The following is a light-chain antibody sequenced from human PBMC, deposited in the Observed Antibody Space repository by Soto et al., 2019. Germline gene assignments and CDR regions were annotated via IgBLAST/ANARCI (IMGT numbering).Light chain of an antibody. CDR2: AAS. CDR3: QQYGSSPLT. Sequence: EIVLTQSPGTLSLSPGERAALSCRASQSIDSNYLAWYQQKPGQAPRLLIYAASSGATGIPDRFSGSGSGTDFTLTISRLEPEDFAVYYCQQYGSSPLTFGGGTKVEI. CDR1: QSIDSNY. V-gene: IGKV3-20*01. J-gene: IGKJ4*01.